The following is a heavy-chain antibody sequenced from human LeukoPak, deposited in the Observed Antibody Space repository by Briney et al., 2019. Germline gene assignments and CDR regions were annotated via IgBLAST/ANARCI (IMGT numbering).Heavy chain of an antibody. CDR2: ISNSGSTL. Sequence: GGSLRLSCAASGFAFSDFYMFWIRQAPGKGLEWISYISNSGSTLYYADSVKGRFTISRDNDKNLLYLQMNNLRADDTAVYYCARDALGSYDYWGQGTLVTVSS. J-gene: IGHJ4*02. D-gene: IGHD3-10*01. V-gene: IGHV3-11*01. CDR3: ARDALGSYDY. CDR1: GFAFSDFY.